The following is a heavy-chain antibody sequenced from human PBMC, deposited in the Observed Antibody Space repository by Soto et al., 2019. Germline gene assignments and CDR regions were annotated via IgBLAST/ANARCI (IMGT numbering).Heavy chain of an antibody. Sequence: SETLSLTCNVSGGPIKTGDDYWNWLRHPPWKGLELIGYVFYSGATNYSPSLKSRAAISMDTSKNQFSLSLTSVTAADTAVYYCARAGFSYGHLLFWGQGIRVTVSS. CDR3: ARAGFSYGHLLF. CDR2: VFYSGAT. J-gene: IGHJ4*02. V-gene: IGHV4-30-4*01. D-gene: IGHD3-10*01. CDR1: GGPIKTGDDY.